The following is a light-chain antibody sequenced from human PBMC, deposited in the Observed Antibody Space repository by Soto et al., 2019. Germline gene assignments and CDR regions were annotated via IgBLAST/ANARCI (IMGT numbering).Light chain of an antibody. Sequence: IPITDSPSTLSASLIKIVSITSRASQTISSWLAWYQQKPGTTPKLLIFAASSLQRGVPSRFSGTGSGTDFTLSISDLQREDSATYYCQQSFGSLWAFGQGTKVDIK. CDR3: QQSFGSLWA. J-gene: IGKJ1*01. CDR2: AAS. CDR1: QTISSW. V-gene: IGKV1-5*01.